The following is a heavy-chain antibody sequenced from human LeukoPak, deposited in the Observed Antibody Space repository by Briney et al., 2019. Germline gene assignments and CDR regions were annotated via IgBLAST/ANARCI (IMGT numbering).Heavy chain of an antibody. J-gene: IGHJ4*02. CDR1: GYTFTSYG. CDR3: ARDGLSSGYYYFDY. V-gene: IGHV1-18*01. Sequence: ASVKVSCKASGYTFTSYGISWVRQAPGQGLEWMGWISAYNGNTNYAQKLQGRVTMTTDTSTTTAYMELRSLRSDDTAVYYCARDGLSSGYYYFDYWGQGTLVTVSS. CDR2: ISAYNGNT. D-gene: IGHD3-22*01.